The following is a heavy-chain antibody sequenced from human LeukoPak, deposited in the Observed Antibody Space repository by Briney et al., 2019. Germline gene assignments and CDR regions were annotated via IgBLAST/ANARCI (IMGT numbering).Heavy chain of an antibody. CDR3: ARRLGDAFDM. V-gene: IGHV3-7*01. Sequence: GGSLRLSCSVSGFIFRDFSMSWVRQAPGKGLEWVANIKEDGSEKYYVDSVKGRFTISRDNAKNSLSLQMNSLRAEDTAVYYCARRLGDAFDMWAQGTMVSVSS. CDR2: IKEDGSEK. J-gene: IGHJ3*02. CDR1: GFIFRDFS.